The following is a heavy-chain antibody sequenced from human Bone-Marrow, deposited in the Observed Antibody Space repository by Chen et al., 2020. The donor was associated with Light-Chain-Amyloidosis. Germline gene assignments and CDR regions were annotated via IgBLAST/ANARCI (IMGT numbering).Heavy chain of an antibody. V-gene: IGHV4-59*01. D-gene: IGHD3-16*01. CDR2: IYNSGTT. CDR3: GRDNIGGVDF. Sequence: QVQLQESGPGLVKPSETLSLTCTVSGGSMDYYYWNWIRQPPGKGLEWIGYIYNSGTTNYNPSLRSRVTMSVDMYKKQFSLKLSSVTAADTAVYYCGRDNIGGVDFWGQGTPVTVSS. J-gene: IGHJ4*02. CDR1: GGSMDYYY.